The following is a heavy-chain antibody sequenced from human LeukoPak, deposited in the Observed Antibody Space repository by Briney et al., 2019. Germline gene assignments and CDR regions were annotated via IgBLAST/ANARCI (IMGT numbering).Heavy chain of an antibody. CDR2: IIPIFGTA. CDR1: GGTFSSYA. J-gene: IGHJ6*03. Sequence: ASVKVSCKASGGTFSSYAISWVRQAPGQGLEWMGGIIPIFGTANYAQKFQGRVTITADKSTSTAYMELSSLRSEDTAVYYCARDPEMATKPYYYYYMDVWGKGTTVTVSS. CDR3: ARDPEMATKPYYYYYMDV. D-gene: IGHD5-24*01. V-gene: IGHV1-69*06.